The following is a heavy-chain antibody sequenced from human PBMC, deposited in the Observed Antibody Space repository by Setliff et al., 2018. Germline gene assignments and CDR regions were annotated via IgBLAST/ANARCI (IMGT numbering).Heavy chain of an antibody. D-gene: IGHD3-3*01. Sequence: PGGSLRLSCTASGFTFGDYAMSWVRQAPGKGLEWVGFIRSKAYGGTTDYAAPVKGRFTISRDDSKNTLYVQMNSLKTEDTGVYYCTTDRGFSEWPLYGSLVSHYYGMDVWGQGTTVTVSS. CDR3: TTDRGFSEWPLYGSLVSHYYGMDV. V-gene: IGHV3-49*04. CDR1: GFTFGDYA. CDR2: IRSKAYGGTT. J-gene: IGHJ6*02.